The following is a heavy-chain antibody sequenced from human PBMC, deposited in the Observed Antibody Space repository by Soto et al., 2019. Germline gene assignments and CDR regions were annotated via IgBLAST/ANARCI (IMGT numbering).Heavy chain of an antibody. CDR3: ARFLQYCSDTNCPYMDV. CDR1: GGSFGGYG. V-gene: IGHV4-34*01. J-gene: IGHJ6*03. D-gene: IGHD2-2*01. CDR2: INHREST. Sequence: SQTLCLTCAIYGGSFGGYGGGWIRQTPGKGLEWIGEINHRESTNYNPSLKSRVTISMDRSQNQFSLHLTSVTAADTALYYCARFLQYCSDTNCPYMDVWAKGTTVTVSS.